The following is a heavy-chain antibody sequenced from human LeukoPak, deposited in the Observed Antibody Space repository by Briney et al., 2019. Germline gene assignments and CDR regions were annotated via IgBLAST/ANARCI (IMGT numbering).Heavy chain of an antibody. V-gene: IGHV3-21*01. Sequence: GGSLRLSCAASGFTFSNYWMHWVRQAPGKGLEWVSSISSSSSYIYYADSVKGRFTISRDNAKNSLYLQMNSLRAEDTAVYYCARVTSGSYGDYPLDYWGQGTLVTVPS. CDR2: ISSSSSYI. CDR3: ARVTSGSYGDYPLDY. J-gene: IGHJ4*02. CDR1: GFTFSNYW. D-gene: IGHD4-17*01.